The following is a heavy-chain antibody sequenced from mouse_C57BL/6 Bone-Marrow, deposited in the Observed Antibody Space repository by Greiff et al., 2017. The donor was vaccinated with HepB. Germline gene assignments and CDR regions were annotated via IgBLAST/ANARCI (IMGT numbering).Heavy chain of an antibody. Sequence: EVKLVESGGDLVKPGGSLKLSCAASGFTFTSYGMSWVRQTPDKRLEWVATISSGGSYTYYPDSVKGRFTISRDNAKNTQYLQRSSLKSEDTAMYYCASRLHGAWFAYWGQGTLVTVSA. D-gene: IGHD2-4*01. CDR2: ISSGGSYT. CDR1: GFTFTSYG. CDR3: ASRLHGAWFAY. V-gene: IGHV5-6*01. J-gene: IGHJ3*01.